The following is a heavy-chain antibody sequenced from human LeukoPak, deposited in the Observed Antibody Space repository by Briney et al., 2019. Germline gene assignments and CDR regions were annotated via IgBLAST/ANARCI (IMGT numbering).Heavy chain of an antibody. CDR1: RYTFTNYG. CDR3: ARDQSVRLLQTSSTYFKHVFAI. J-gene: IGHJ3*02. D-gene: IGHD6-13*01. CDR2: ISAYNGNT. Sequence: GASVKVSCKTSRYTFTNYGISGVRQAPGLGLEWMGWISAYNGNTNYAQKVQGRVTMTTDTSTSKAYMELRSLRFDDTALYYCARDQSVRLLQTSSTYFKHVFAIWGQGSMVTVSS. V-gene: IGHV1-18*01.